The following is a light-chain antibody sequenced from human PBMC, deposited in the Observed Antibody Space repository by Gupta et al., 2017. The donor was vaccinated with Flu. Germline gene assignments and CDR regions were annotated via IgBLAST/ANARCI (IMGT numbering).Light chain of an antibody. CDR1: SSDVGGYKY. Sequence: SVTISCTGTSSDVGGYKYVSWYQQHPGKAPKGRMEEVTQRPSGGPDRVSGSKSGNTASLTVSGLQAEDEADDYCSSYAGNNNWVFGGGTKLTVL. CDR3: SSYAGNNNWV. V-gene: IGLV2-8*01. J-gene: IGLJ3*02. CDR2: EVT.